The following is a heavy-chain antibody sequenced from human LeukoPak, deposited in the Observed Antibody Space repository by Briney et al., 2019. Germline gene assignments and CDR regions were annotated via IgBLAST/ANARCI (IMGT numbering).Heavy chain of an antibody. CDR1: GVSISSHY. D-gene: IGHD5-18*01. Sequence: SETLSLTCTVSGVSISSHYLSWIRQPPGKGREWRGYIYYSGRTNYNPSPKSRVTISVDTSKNQFSLKLSSVTAADTAVYYCARGVDTAMVTGWYYFDYWGQGTLVTVSS. V-gene: IGHV4-59*11. CDR3: ARGVDTAMVTGWYYFDY. J-gene: IGHJ4*02. CDR2: IYYSGRT.